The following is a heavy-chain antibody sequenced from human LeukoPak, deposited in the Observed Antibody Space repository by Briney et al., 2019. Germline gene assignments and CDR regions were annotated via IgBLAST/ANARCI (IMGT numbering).Heavy chain of an antibody. D-gene: IGHD3-3*01. V-gene: IGHV4-4*07. Sequence: SETLSLTCTVSGGSISSYYWSWIRQPAGKGLEWIGHIYTSGSTDYNPSLKSRVTISVDTSKNQFSLKLSSVTAADTAVYYCARVDFWSGYIDYWGQGTLVTVSS. CDR3: ARVDFWSGYIDY. CDR1: GGSISSYY. CDR2: IYTSGST. J-gene: IGHJ4*01.